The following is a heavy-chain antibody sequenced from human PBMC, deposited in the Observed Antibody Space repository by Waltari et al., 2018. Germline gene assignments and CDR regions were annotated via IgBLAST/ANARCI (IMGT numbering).Heavy chain of an antibody. CDR1: GGSISSGGYY. CDR3: ASPGDYYDSSGYRD. V-gene: IGHV4-61*02. CDR2: IYTSGST. D-gene: IGHD3-22*01. J-gene: IGHJ4*02. Sequence: QVQLQESGPGLVKPSQTLSLTCTVSGGSISSGGYYCSWIRQHPGKGLEWIGRIYTSGSTNYNPSLKSRVTISVDTSKNQFSLKLSSVTAADTAVYYCASPGDYYDSSGYRDWGQGTLVTVSS.